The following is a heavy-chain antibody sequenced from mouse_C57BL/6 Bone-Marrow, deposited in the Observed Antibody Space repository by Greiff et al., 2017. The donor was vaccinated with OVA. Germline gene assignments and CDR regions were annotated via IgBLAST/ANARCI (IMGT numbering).Heavy chain of an antibody. CDR2: IWRGGST. Sequence: VKLVESGPGLVQPSQSLSITCTVSGFSLTSYGVHWVRQSPGKGLEWLGVIWRGGSTDYTAAFMSRLSITKDNSKRQVFFKMNSLQADDTAIYYCAKTTYGYGYAMDYWGQGSSVTVSS. V-gene: IGHV2-5*01. J-gene: IGHJ4*01. CDR1: GFSLTSYG. D-gene: IGHD2-2*01. CDR3: AKTTYGYGYAMDY.